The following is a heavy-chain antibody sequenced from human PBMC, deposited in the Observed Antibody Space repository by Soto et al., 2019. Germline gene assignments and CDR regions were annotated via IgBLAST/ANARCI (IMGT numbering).Heavy chain of an antibody. J-gene: IGHJ4*02. CDR1: GYTFTGYY. CDR3: ARGHPNPPPPVAYFDY. Sequence: ASVKVSCKASGYTFTGYYMHWVRQAPGQGLEWMGWINPNSGGTNYAQKFQGWVTMTRDTSISTAYMELSRLRSDGTAVYYCARGHPNPPPPVAYFDYWGQGTLVTVSS. D-gene: IGHD2-15*01. CDR2: INPNSGGT. V-gene: IGHV1-2*04.